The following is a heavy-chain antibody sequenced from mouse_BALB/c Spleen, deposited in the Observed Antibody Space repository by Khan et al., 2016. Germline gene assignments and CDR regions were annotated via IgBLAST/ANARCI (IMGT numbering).Heavy chain of an antibody. V-gene: IGHV1S81*02. J-gene: IGHJ3*01. Sequence: QVQLQQSGAELVKPGASVKLSCKASGYTFTSYYMYWVKQRPGQGLEWIGEINPSNGDTNFNERFKSKATLTVDKSSSTTYMQFISLTSEDSAVFYCTRADFDYPFAYWGEGTLVTVSA. D-gene: IGHD2-4*01. CDR3: TRADFDYPFAY. CDR2: INPSNGDT. CDR1: GYTFTSYY.